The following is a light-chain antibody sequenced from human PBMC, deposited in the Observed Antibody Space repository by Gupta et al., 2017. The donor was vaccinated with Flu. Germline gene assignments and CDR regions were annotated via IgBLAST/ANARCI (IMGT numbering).Light chain of an antibody. CDR3: GTWDTSLSPGGV. Sequence: QSVLTQPPPVSAAPGQTVSISCSGSDSNIGNNYVSWYQHLPGTAPKLLIYDNTRRPLEIPDRFSGSKSGTSATLAITGLQAGDEAVYYCGTWDTSLSPGGVFGGGTKLTVL. CDR2: DNT. J-gene: IGLJ2*01. CDR1: DSNIGNNY. V-gene: IGLV1-51*01.